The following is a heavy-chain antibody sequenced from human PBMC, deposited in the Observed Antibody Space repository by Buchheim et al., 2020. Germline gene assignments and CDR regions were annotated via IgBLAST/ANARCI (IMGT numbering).Heavy chain of an antibody. CDR2: ISNSGGHT. CDR3: AKQDTALTREGYFDF. Sequence: EMQLLESGGGLVQPGGSLRLSCAASGFTSSSYVMSWVRQAPGHGLEWVSSISNSGGHTYSVDSVKGRFTISRVNSETTLYLQMGSLRAEDTAVYYCAKQDTALTREGYFDFWGQGTL. D-gene: IGHD5-18*01. J-gene: IGHJ4*02. V-gene: IGHV3-23*01. CDR1: GFTSSSYV.